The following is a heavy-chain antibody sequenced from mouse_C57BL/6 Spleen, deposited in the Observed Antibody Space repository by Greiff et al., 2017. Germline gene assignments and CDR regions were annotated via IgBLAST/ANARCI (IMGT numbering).Heavy chain of an antibody. V-gene: IGHV1-26*01. D-gene: IGHD2-1*01. CDR1: GYTFTDYY. CDR3: ASSIYYGNYDY. CDR2: INPNNGGT. Sequence: VQLQQSGPELVKPGASVKISCKASGYTFTDYYMNWVKQSHGKSLEWIGDINPNNGGTSYNQKFKGKATLTVDKSSSTAYMELRSLTSEDSAVYYCASSIYYGNYDYWGQGTSVTVSS. J-gene: IGHJ4*01.